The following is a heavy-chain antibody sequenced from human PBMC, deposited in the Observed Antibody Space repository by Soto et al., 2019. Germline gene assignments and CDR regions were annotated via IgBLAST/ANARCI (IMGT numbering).Heavy chain of an antibody. Sequence: GGSLRLSCAASGFTFSSYWMSWVRQAPGKGLEWVANIKQDGSEKYYVDSVKGRFTISRDNAKNSLYLQMNSLRAEDTAVYYCARAGDIVVVVAATPTPGAFDIWGQGTMVTVSS. D-gene: IGHD2-15*01. J-gene: IGHJ3*02. CDR2: IKQDGSEK. CDR1: GFTFSSYW. CDR3: ARAGDIVVVVAATPTPGAFDI. V-gene: IGHV3-7*01.